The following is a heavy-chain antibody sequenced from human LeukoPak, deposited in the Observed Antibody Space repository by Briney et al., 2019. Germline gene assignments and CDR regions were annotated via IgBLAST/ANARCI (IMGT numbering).Heavy chain of an antibody. CDR1: AFTFSGYS. J-gene: IGHJ3*02. D-gene: IGHD1-1*01. Sequence: GGSLRLSCVVSAFTFSGYSMHWVRQAPGKGLEWVAFISHDGSNKYCADSLKGRFTISRGNSKNTLFLQMNSLRPEDTAVYYCARVGYDYNWYDAFDIWGQGTMVTVSS. CDR3: ARVGYDYNWYDAFDI. V-gene: IGHV3-30*04. CDR2: ISHDGSNK.